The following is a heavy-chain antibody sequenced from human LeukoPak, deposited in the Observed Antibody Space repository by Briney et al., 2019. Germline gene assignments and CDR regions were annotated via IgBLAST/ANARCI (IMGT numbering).Heavy chain of an antibody. CDR3: TRLGLGDEACWFDP. CDR1: GGSINTYY. J-gene: IGHJ5*02. Sequence: SETLSLTCTVSGGSINTYYWSWTRQPPGKGLEWIGFVYYSGRTSYNPSLKSRVTISVDTSQSQFSLRLSSVTAADTAMYYCTRLGLGDEACWFDPWGQGTLVTVSS. V-gene: IGHV4-59*01. D-gene: IGHD3-10*01. CDR2: VYYSGRT.